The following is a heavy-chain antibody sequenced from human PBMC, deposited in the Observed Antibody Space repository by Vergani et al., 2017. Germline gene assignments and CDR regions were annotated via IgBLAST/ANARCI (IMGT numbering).Heavy chain of an antibody. D-gene: IGHD3-16*01. J-gene: IGHJ4*02. Sequence: QVQLVESGGGVVQRGGSLRLSCATSGFTLSNYDMQWIRQGPGKGLEFVAFIQFDGSNQYYADSVKGRFTLSRDFSKNTLYLQMNSLGTDDTATYYCAKHFRGWGIYYWGQGSQVIVSS. CDR1: GFTLSNYD. V-gene: IGHV3-30*02. CDR3: AKHFRGWGIYY. CDR2: IQFDGSNQ.